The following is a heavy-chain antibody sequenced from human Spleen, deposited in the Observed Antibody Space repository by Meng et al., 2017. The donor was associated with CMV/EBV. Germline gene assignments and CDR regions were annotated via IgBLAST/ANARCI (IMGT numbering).Heavy chain of an antibody. CDR2: ISGSGGST. D-gene: IGHD6-13*01. CDR1: GFTFRSYV. CDR3: VKDPIVEAGPGWLDP. J-gene: IGHJ5*02. V-gene: IGHV3-23*01. Sequence: SGFTFRSYVMNWVRQAPGKGLEWVSGISGSGGSTYYADAVKGRFIISRDKSNNTLYLQMTSLRVEDTAVYYCVKDPIVEAGPGWLDPWGQGTLVTVSS.